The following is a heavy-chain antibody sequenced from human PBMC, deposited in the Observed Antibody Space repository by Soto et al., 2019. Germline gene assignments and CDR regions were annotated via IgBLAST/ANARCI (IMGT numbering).Heavy chain of an antibody. V-gene: IGHV3-9*01. Sequence: EVQLVESGGSMVQPGRSLRLSGAASGFTFDDYAMHWVRQAPGKGLEWVSGISWNSGSIGYADSVKGRFTISRDNAKNSLYLQMNSLRDEDTALYYCAKDRGITGTTFYSDYWGQGTLVTVSS. CDR1: GFTFDDYA. CDR3: AKDRGITGTTFYSDY. D-gene: IGHD1-7*01. CDR2: ISWNSGSI. J-gene: IGHJ4*02.